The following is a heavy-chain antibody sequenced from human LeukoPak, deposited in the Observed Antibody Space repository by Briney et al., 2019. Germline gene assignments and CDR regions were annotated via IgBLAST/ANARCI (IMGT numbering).Heavy chain of an antibody. J-gene: IGHJ6*03. V-gene: IGHV4-4*07. Sequence: SETLSLTCTVSGGSISSNYWSWIRQPAGKGLEWIGRIYSSGSTSYNPSLKSRATVSIDTSRNQFSLSLGSVTAADTAVYYGARDHRRVGSRNYYYHPDVGGEGTTVTGSS. CDR3: ARDHRRVGSRNYYYHPDV. D-gene: IGHD3-10*01. CDR2: IYSSGST. CDR1: GGSISSNY.